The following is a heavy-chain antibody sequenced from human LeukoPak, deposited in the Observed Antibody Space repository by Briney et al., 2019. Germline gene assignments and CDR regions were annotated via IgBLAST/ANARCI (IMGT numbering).Heavy chain of an antibody. D-gene: IGHD6-19*01. J-gene: IGHJ4*02. Sequence: GGSLRLSCAASGFTFSSYWMSWVRQAPGKGLEWMANIRQDEGEKYYGDSVKGRFTISGDNAKNSLYLQMNSPRAEDTAVYYCASTAVAGAFDYWGQGTLVTVSS. CDR1: GFTFSSYW. CDR3: ASTAVAGAFDY. V-gene: IGHV3-7*01. CDR2: IRQDEGEK.